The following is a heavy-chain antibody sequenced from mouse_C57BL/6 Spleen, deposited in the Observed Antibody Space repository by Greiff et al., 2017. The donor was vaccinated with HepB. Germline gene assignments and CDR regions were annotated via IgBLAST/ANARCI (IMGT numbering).Heavy chain of an antibody. Sequence: QVQLQQPGAELVKPGASVKMSCKASGYTFTSYWITWVKQRPGQGLEWIGDIYPGSGSTNYNEKFKSKATLTVDTSSSTAYMQLSSLTSEDSAVYYSARGEDYYDYDDYAMDYWGQGTSVTVSS. V-gene: IGHV1-55*01. CDR3: ARGEDYYDYDDYAMDY. D-gene: IGHD2-4*01. CDR2: IYPGSGST. J-gene: IGHJ4*01. CDR1: GYTFTSYW.